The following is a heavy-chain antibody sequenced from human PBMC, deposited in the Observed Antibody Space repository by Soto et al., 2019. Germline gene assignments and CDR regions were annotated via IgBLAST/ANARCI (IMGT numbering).Heavy chain of an antibody. D-gene: IGHD3-10*01. CDR1: GGTFGSYT. Sequence: QVQLVQSGAEVKKPGSSVKVSCRASGGTFGSYTISWVRQAPGQGLEWMGRIIPILGIANYAQKFQGRVTITADKSTSTAYMELSSLRSEDTAVYYCGRGAGEVYAFDIWGQGTMVTVS. V-gene: IGHV1-69*02. CDR3: GRGAGEVYAFDI. J-gene: IGHJ3*02. CDR2: IIPILGIA.